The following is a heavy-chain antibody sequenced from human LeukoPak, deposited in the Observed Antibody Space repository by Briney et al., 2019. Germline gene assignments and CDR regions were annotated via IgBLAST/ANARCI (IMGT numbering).Heavy chain of an antibody. CDR1: GFTFSSYA. D-gene: IGHD3-9*01. Sequence: PGGSLRLSCAASGFTFSSYAMHWVRQAPGKGLEWVAVISYDGSKKYYADSVKGRFTISRDNSKNTLYLQMNSLRAEDTAVYYCARVRLANTPEFFQHWGQGTLVTVSS. J-gene: IGHJ1*01. CDR2: ISYDGSKK. V-gene: IGHV3-30-3*01. CDR3: ARVRLANTPEFFQH.